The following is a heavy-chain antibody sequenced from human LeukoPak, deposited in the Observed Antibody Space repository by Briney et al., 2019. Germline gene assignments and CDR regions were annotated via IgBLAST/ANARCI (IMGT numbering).Heavy chain of an antibody. CDR3: ARVGGSWFSDY. CDR1: GFTFRTYA. D-gene: IGHD6-13*01. V-gene: IGHV3-23*01. CDR2: TGSNGVT. Sequence: PGGSLRLSCTGSGFTFRTYAFSWVRQAPGKGLEWVSATGSNGVTYYADSVKGRFTISRDNSKNALYLQMNSLRADDTAVYYCARVGGSWFSDYWGQGTLVTVSS. J-gene: IGHJ4*02.